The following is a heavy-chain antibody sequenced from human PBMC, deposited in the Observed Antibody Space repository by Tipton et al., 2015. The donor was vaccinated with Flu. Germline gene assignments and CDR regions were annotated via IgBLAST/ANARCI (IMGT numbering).Heavy chain of an antibody. J-gene: IGHJ4*02. CDR3: ARMGYCGGGSCYWDY. Sequence: TLSLTCTVSGGSTRSYYWSWIRQPPGKGLEWIGYIYYTGSTKYSPSLKSRVTMSVDMSKNQFSLKLSSVTAADTAVYYCARMGYCGGGSCYWDYWGQGTLVTVSS. CDR1: GGSTRSYY. CDR2: IYYTGST. V-gene: IGHV4-59*01. D-gene: IGHD2-15*01.